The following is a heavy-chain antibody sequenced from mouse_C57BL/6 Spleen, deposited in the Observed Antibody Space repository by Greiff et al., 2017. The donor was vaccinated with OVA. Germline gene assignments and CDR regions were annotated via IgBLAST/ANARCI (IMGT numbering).Heavy chain of an antibody. D-gene: IGHD4-1*01. J-gene: IGHJ3*01. CDR1: GYTFTSYW. Sequence: QVHLQQPGAELVKPGASVKLSCKASGYTFTSYWMPWVKQRPGRGLEWIGRLDPNSGGTKYNEKFKSKATLTVEKPSSTAYMQLSSLTSDDAAVYDCARGDWDGGVAYWGQGTLVTVSA. CDR2: LDPNSGGT. V-gene: IGHV1-72*01. CDR3: ARGDWDGGVAY.